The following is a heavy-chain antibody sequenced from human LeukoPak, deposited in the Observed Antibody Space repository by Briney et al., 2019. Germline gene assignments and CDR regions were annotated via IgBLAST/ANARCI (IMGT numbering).Heavy chain of an antibody. D-gene: IGHD1-26*01. Sequence: PGGSLRLSCAASGFTFSSYAMSWVRQAPGKGLEWDSAISGSGGSTYYADSVKGRFTISRDNSKNTLYLQINSLRAEDTAVYYCAKDSTRWELLYAFDIWGQGTMVTVSS. J-gene: IGHJ3*02. V-gene: IGHV3-23*01. CDR2: ISGSGGST. CDR3: AKDSTRWELLYAFDI. CDR1: GFTFSSYA.